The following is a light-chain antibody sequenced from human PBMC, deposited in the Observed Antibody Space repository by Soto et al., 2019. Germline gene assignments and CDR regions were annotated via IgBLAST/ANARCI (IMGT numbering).Light chain of an antibody. V-gene: IGKV3-20*01. J-gene: IGKJ1*01. CDR1: QSVGGSS. CDR2: DTS. CDR3: QQYQNSPRT. Sequence: ETVLTQSPGTLSLSPGERATVSCRASQSVGGSSLAWYQQRPGQAPRLLIYDTSKRATGIPDRFSGSGSGTDFTLTISRLEPEDFPVYYCQQYQNSPRTFGQGTKVEIK.